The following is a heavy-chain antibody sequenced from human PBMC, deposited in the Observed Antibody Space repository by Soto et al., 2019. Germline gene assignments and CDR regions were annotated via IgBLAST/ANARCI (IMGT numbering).Heavy chain of an antibody. CDR2: IYHSGST. Sequence: PSETLSLTCAVYGYSISSGYYWGWIRQPPGKGLEWIGSIYHSGSTYYNPSLKSRVTISVDTSKNQFSLKLSSVTAADTAVYYCASSFVTTTASWGQGTLVTVSS. CDR1: GYSISSGYY. CDR3: ASSFVTTTAS. J-gene: IGHJ4*02. V-gene: IGHV4-38-2*01. D-gene: IGHD4-17*01.